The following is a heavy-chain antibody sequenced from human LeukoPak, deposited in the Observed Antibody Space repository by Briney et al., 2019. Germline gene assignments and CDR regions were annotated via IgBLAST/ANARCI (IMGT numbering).Heavy chain of an antibody. CDR2: IYLGDSHT. CDR1: GYSFTSYW. V-gene: IGHV5-51*01. Sequence: GESLKISGKGSGYSFTSYWIGWVRQMPGKGLKWMGIIYLGDSHTRYSPSFQGQVTISADKAISTAYLQWSSLNASDTAMYYCARRGPDDFWCGRYYFVYSGQGTLVSVSS. CDR3: ARRGPDDFWCGRYYFVY. D-gene: IGHD3-3*01. J-gene: IGHJ4*02.